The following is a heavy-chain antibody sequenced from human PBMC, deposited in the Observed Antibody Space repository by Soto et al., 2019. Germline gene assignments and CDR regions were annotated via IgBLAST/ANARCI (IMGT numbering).Heavy chain of an antibody. V-gene: IGHV1-46*01. CDR1: GHTFTSYY. CDR2: INLSAGST. Sequence: ASVKVSCKASGHTFTSYYMHWVRQAPGQGLEWIGIINLSAGSTSYAQKFQGRVTITRDTSTSTVYMDMSSLRSEDTAVYYCARRDPDILTTYSYSMDVWGQGTTVTVSS. J-gene: IGHJ6*02. CDR3: ARRDPDILTTYSYSMDV. D-gene: IGHD3-9*01.